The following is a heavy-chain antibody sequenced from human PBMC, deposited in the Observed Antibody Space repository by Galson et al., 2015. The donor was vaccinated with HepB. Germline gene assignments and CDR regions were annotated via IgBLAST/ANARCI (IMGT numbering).Heavy chain of an antibody. V-gene: IGHV1-2*02. CDR1: GYTFTGYY. CDR3: ANVHSSGYYSFDY. D-gene: IGHD3-22*01. Sequence: SVKVSCKASGYTFTGYYMHWVRQAPGQGLEWMGWINPNSGGTNYAQKFQGRVTMTRDTSISTAYMELSRLRSDDTAVYYCANVHSSGYYSFDYWGQGTLVTVSS. J-gene: IGHJ4*02. CDR2: INPNSGGT.